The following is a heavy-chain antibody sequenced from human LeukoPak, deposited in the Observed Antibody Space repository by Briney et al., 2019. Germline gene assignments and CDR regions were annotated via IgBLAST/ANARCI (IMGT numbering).Heavy chain of an antibody. D-gene: IGHD3-10*01. Sequence: KSSQTLSLTCDVSGDSISSGGYCWTWIRQLPGKGLEWIGYIYHSGTTYYNPSLKSRVTMSVDTSKNQFFLKVNSVTAADTAVYYCARAVLGNENYYAWFDPWGQGTLVTVSS. CDR1: GDSISSGGYC. J-gene: IGHJ5*02. CDR3: ARAVLGNENYYAWFDP. V-gene: IGHV4-30-2*06. CDR2: IYHSGTT.